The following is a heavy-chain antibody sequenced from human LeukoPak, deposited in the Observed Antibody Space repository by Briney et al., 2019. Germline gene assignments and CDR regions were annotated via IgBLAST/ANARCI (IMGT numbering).Heavy chain of an antibody. V-gene: IGHV3-21*01. CDR1: GFTFSSYS. D-gene: IGHD4-17*01. CDR3: AKNTASDYDYFDY. Sequence: PGGSLGLSCAASGFTFSSYSMNWVRQAPGKGLEWVSSISSSSSYIYYADSVKGRFTISRDNAKNSLYLQMNSLRAEDTAVYYCAKNTASDYDYFDYWGQGTLVTVSS. CDR2: ISSSSSYI. J-gene: IGHJ4*02.